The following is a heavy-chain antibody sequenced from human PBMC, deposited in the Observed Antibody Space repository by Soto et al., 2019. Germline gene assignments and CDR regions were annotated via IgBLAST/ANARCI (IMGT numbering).Heavy chain of an antibody. CDR2: ISYDGSNK. J-gene: IGHJ6*02. Sequence: PGGSLRLSCAASGFTFSSYGMHWVRQAPGKGLDWVAVISYDGSNKYYADSVKGRFTISRDNSKNTLYLQMNSLRVEDTAVYYCVKDFWSGYYTGNQNYGMDVWGQGTPVTVSS. D-gene: IGHD3-3*01. V-gene: IGHV3-30*18. CDR3: VKDFWSGYYTGNQNYGMDV. CDR1: GFTFSSYG.